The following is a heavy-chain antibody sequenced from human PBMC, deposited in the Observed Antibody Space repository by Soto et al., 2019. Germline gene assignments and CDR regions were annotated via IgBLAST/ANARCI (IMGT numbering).Heavy chain of an antibody. CDR3: AREIIGGPAEYFRH. CDR2: INQVGGEK. CDR1: GFTCSSYW. V-gene: IGHV3-7*01. D-gene: IGHD3-16*01. J-gene: IGHJ1*01. Sequence: GGTLRLSCGVTGFTCSSYWKSWDRQTQGKGLEWVANINQVGGEKYYWDSAKGRFPNSRENAKNSLYLQMNSLRAEETAVYYCAREIIGGPAEYFRHWGQGTLVTVSS.